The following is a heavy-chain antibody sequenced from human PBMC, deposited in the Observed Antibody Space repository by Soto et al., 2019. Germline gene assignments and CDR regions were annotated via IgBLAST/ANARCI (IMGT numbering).Heavy chain of an antibody. CDR1: GGSFTDYY. CDR3: AIFRARLLPHAVDF. J-gene: IGHJ3*01. CDR2: INHSGST. Sequence: QVQLQQWGAGLLKPSETLSLTCAVYGGSFTDYYWTWIRQPPGKGLEWIGEINHSGSTNYNPSLKNRGPISLDTSKTQFSRKVNSVSDADTAVYVCAIFRARLLPHAVDFWGQGTLVTVSS. V-gene: IGHV4-34*01. D-gene: IGHD3-9*01.